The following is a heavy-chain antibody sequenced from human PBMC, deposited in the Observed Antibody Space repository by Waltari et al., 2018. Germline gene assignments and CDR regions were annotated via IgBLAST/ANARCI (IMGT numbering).Heavy chain of an antibody. J-gene: IGHJ3*01. CDR1: GGSISSSSYY. CDR3: ARNPLWSGYDMA. V-gene: IGHV4-39*01. D-gene: IGHD5-12*01. Sequence: QLQLQESGPGLVKPSETLSLTCTVSGGSISSSSYYWGWIRQPPGKGLEWIGSIYYSGSTYYNPSLKSRVTISVDTSKNQFSLKLSSVTAADTAVYYCARNPLWSGYDMAWGQGTMVTV. CDR2: IYYSGST.